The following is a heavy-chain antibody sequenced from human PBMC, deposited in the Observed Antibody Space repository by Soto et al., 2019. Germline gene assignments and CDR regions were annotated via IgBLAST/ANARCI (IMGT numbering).Heavy chain of an antibody. CDR2: IYYSGST. J-gene: IGHJ4*02. D-gene: IGHD3-3*01. V-gene: IGHV4-30-4*01. Sequence: SETLSLTCTVSGGSIISGDYYCICIRQPPWNGLEWIGYIYYSGSTYYNPSLKSRVTISVDTSKNQFSLKLSSVTAADTAVYYCAREAGGYYYYFDYWGQGTLVTVSS. CDR1: GGSIISGDYY. CDR3: AREAGGYYYYFDY.